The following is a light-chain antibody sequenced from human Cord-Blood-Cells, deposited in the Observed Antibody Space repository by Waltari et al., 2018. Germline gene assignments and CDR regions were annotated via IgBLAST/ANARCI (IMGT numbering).Light chain of an antibody. CDR2: WAS. Sequence: DIVMTQSPDSLAVSLGERATIHCKSSQSVLYSSNNQNYLAWYQQKPGQPPKLLIYWASTRESGVPDRFSGSGSGTDFTLTISSLQAEDVAVYYCQQYYSTPPTFGGGTKVEIK. V-gene: IGKV4-1*01. J-gene: IGKJ4*01. CDR3: QQYYSTPPT. CDR1: QSVLYSSNNQNY.